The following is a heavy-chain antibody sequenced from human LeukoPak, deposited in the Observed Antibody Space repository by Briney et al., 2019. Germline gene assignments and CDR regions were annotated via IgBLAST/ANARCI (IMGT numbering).Heavy chain of an antibody. CDR2: IYSGGNT. V-gene: IGHV3-53*01. CDR1: GFNVSSNY. Sequence: GGSLRLSCVASGFNVSSNYMNWVRQAPGKGLEWVSVIYSGGNTYYADSVKGRFTISRDNSKNTLFLQMNSLRDGDTAIYYCARARRIVGVGYFDYWGQGTLVTVSS. CDR3: ARARRIVGVGYFDY. J-gene: IGHJ4*02. D-gene: IGHD1-26*01.